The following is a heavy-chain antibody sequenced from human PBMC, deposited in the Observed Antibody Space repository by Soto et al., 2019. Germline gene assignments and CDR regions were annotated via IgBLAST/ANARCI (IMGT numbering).Heavy chain of an antibody. Sequence: QVQLVQSGAEVKKPGSSVKVSCKASGGTFSSYTITWVRQAPGQGLEWLGRIIPILGIANYAQKFQGRVTITADKATSTAYMELSSLRSEDTAVYYCARAPTGYGSAVRHGMDVWGQGTTVTVSS. CDR2: IIPILGIA. J-gene: IGHJ6*02. V-gene: IGHV1-69*02. CDR1: GGTFSSYT. D-gene: IGHD3-10*01. CDR3: ARAPTGYGSAVRHGMDV.